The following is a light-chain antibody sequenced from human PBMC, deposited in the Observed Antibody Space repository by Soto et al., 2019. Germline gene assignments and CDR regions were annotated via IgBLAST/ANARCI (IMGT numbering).Light chain of an antibody. V-gene: IGKV3D-20*02. CDR2: DAS. Sequence: EIVLTQSPGTLSLSPGERATLSCRASHSVSSSYLAWYQQRSGQAPRLLIFDASIRVPTTPARFSGSGSGTDFTLTISSLEPEDFAVYYCQQRGNRPPWTFGQGTKVDIK. CDR1: HSVSSSY. CDR3: QQRGNRPPWT. J-gene: IGKJ1*01.